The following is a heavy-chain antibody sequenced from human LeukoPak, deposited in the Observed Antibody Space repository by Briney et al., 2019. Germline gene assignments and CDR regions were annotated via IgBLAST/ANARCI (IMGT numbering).Heavy chain of an antibody. CDR2: IDYSGST. Sequence: SETLSLTCTVSGGSISSYYWSWIRQPPGKGLEWIGYIDYSGSTNYNPSLKSRVTISVDTSKNQFSLRLSSVTAADTAVYYCARASVAVATYYYYMDVWGKGTTVTVSS. CDR1: GGSISSYY. CDR3: ARASVAVATYYYYMDV. D-gene: IGHD6-19*01. V-gene: IGHV4-59*01. J-gene: IGHJ6*03.